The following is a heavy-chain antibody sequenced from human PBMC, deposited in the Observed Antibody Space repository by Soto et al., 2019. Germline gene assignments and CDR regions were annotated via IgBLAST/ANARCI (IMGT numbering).Heavy chain of an antibody. CDR2: INPNSGGT. V-gene: IGHV1-2*02. Sequence: ASVKVSCKASGYTFTTYFLHWVRQAPGQGLEWMGWINPNSGGTNYAQKFQGRVTMTRDTSISTAYMELSRLRSDDTAVYYCARDLEYSSSWTHDYWGQGTLVTVSS. J-gene: IGHJ4*02. D-gene: IGHD6-13*01. CDR1: GYTFTTYF. CDR3: ARDLEYSSSWTHDY.